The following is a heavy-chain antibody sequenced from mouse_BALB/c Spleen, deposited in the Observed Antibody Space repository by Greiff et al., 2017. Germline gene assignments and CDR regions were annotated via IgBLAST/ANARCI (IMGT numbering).Heavy chain of an antibody. J-gene: IGHJ2*01. CDR2: ISYSGST. D-gene: IGHD2-10*01. V-gene: IGHV3-2*02. CDR1: GYSITSDYA. Sequence: DVKLQESGPGLVKPSQSLSLTCTVTGYSITSDYAWNWIRQFPGNKLEWMGYISYSGSTSYNPSLKSRISITRDTSKNQFFLQLNSVTTEDTATYYCARGGPYYGNYEGYYWGQGTTLTVSS. CDR3: ARGGPYYGNYEGYY.